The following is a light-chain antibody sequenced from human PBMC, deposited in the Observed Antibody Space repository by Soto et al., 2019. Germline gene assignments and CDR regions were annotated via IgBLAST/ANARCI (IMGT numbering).Light chain of an antibody. CDR3: QQYGSSPST. Sequence: EIVLTQSPGTLSLSPGERATLSCRASQSIRSNYVAWYQQKPGQGPRLLIYGASSRATGIPDRFSGSGSGTDFTLIISRLEPEDFAMYYCQQYGSSPSTFGQGTKVDIK. CDR1: QSIRSNY. V-gene: IGKV3-20*01. J-gene: IGKJ1*01. CDR2: GAS.